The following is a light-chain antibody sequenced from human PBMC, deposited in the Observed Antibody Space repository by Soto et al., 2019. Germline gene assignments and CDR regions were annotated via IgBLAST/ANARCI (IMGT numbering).Light chain of an antibody. CDR1: QTITSS. Sequence: EIVMTQSPATLSVYPGERATLSCRASQTITSSLAWYQQKPGQAPRLLIYGASTRATGIPPRFSGSGSGTEFTLTISSLQPDDFAVFYCQQYGNSPITFGQGTRLEIK. J-gene: IGKJ5*01. V-gene: IGKV3-15*01. CDR2: GAS. CDR3: QQYGNSPIT.